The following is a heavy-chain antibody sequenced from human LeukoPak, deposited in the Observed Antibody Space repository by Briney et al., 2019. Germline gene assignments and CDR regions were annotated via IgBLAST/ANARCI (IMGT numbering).Heavy chain of an antibody. J-gene: IGHJ6*03. Sequence: SETLSLTCTVSGGTLSSYYWSWIRQPAGKGLEWVWRIYTSGSTNYNPSLKSRVTMSVDTSKNQCSLKLSSVTAADTAVYYCARDKTVAGTKVYYMDVWGKGTTVTVSS. CDR1: GGTLSSYY. D-gene: IGHD6-19*01. V-gene: IGHV4-4*07. CDR3: ARDKTVAGTKVYYMDV. CDR2: IYTSGST.